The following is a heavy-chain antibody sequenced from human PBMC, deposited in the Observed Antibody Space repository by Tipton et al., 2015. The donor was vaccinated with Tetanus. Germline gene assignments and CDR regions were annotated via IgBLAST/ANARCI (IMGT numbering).Heavy chain of an antibody. V-gene: IGHV3-23*01. Sequence: SLRLSCSGSGFTFSSYTFHWVRQAPGKGLDWVSAISASGDSTYYADFVKGRFIISRDTSKNTLYLQMNSLRAEDTAVYYCARSASPFDYWGQGTLVTVSS. J-gene: IGHJ4*02. CDR1: GFTFSSYT. CDR3: ARSASPFDY. CDR2: ISASGDST.